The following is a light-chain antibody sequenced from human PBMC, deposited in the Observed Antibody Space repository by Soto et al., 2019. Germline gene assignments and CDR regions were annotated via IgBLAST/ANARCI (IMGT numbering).Light chain of an antibody. CDR2: ANS. Sequence: QPVLTQPPSVSGAPGQRVTISCTGSSSNIGAGYDVQWYQQLPGTAPRLLIHANSNRPSGVPDRLSGSKSGTSGSLAITGLQAEDEGDYYCQSYDNSLSGLVVGGGTKVTVL. J-gene: IGLJ3*02. CDR1: SSNIGAGYD. V-gene: IGLV1-40*01. CDR3: QSYDNSLSGLV.